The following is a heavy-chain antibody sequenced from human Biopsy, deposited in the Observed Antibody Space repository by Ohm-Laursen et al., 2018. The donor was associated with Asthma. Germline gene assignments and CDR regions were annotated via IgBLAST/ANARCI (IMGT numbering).Heavy chain of an antibody. CDR1: GGSISSGGYS. Sequence: SQTLSLTCSFSGGSISSGGYSWSWIRQPPGKGLEWIGYIYHSGSTYHNPSLKSRVTISVDRSKNQFSLKLSSVTAADTAVYYCARVKDGYNFDYWGQGTLVTVSS. CDR3: ARVKDGYNFDY. J-gene: IGHJ4*02. D-gene: IGHD5-24*01. CDR2: IYHSGST. V-gene: IGHV4-30-2*01.